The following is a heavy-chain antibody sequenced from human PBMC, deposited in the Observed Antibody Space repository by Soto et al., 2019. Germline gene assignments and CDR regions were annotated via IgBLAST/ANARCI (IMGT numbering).Heavy chain of an antibody. Sequence: GGSLRLSCAASGFTFSNAWMSWVRQAPGKGLEWVGRIKSKTDGGTTDYAAPVKGRFTISRDDSKNTLYLQMNSLKTEDTAVYYCTTLVYLYYDFWSGYQIAYFDYWGQGTLVTVSS. CDR2: IKSKTDGGTT. V-gene: IGHV3-15*01. J-gene: IGHJ4*02. CDR3: TTLVYLYYDFWSGYQIAYFDY. D-gene: IGHD3-3*01. CDR1: GFTFSNAW.